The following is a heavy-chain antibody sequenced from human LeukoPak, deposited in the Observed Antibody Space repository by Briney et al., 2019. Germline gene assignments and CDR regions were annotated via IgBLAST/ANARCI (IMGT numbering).Heavy chain of an antibody. Sequence: GGSLRLSCSASGFTFTIYEMNWVRQAPGKGLEWVSYISSSGSTIYYADSVKGRFTISRDNAKNSLYLQMNSLRAEDTAVYYCARDLRGAVRGTVDYWGQGTLVTVSS. J-gene: IGHJ4*02. CDR2: ISSSGSTI. CDR1: GFTFTIYE. V-gene: IGHV3-48*03. CDR3: ARDLRGAVRGTVDY. D-gene: IGHD3-10*01.